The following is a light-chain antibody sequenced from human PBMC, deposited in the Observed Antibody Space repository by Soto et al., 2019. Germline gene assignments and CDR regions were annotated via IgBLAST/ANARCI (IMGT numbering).Light chain of an antibody. J-gene: IGLJ2*01. CDR2: EDN. CDR1: SGSIASNY. Sequence: NFMLTQPHSVSESPGKTVTISCTRSSGSIASNYVQWYQQRPGSPPTTVIYEDNQRPSGVPGRFSGSIDSSSNSASLTISGLKTEDEADYYCQSYDSSNVVFGGGTKVTVL. CDR3: QSYDSSNVV. V-gene: IGLV6-57*04.